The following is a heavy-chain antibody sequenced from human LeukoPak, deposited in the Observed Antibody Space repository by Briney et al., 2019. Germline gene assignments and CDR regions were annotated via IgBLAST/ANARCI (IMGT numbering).Heavy chain of an antibody. D-gene: IGHD5-24*01. Sequence: SETLSLTCTVSGGSISSYYWSWIRQPPGKGLEWIGYIYYSGSTNYNPSLKSRVTISVDTSKNQFSLKLSSVTAADTAVYYCARHGNVVEMATNLDYWGQGTLVTVSS. V-gene: IGHV4-59*08. CDR1: GGSISSYY. CDR3: ARHGNVVEMATNLDY. CDR2: IYYSGST. J-gene: IGHJ4*02.